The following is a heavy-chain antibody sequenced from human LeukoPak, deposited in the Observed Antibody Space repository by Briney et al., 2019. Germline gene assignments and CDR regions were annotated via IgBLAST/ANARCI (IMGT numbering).Heavy chain of an antibody. CDR1: GGSISSSSYY. D-gene: IGHD2-15*01. Sequence: SETLCLTCTVSGGSISSSSYYWGWISQPPGKWLEWIVCIYYSGSTYYNPSLKNPATLSADTSKNQFSLKLTSVTAADAAVYYCARDPGGHCDGHSCWGSRIDPWGQGTLVTVSS. CDR2: IYYSGST. J-gene: IGHJ5*02. CDR3: ARDPGGHCDGHSCWGSRIDP. V-gene: IGHV4-39*07.